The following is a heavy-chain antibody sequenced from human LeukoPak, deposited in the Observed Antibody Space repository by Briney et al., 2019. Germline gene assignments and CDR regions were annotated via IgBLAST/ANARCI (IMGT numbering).Heavy chain of an antibody. CDR2: IYHSGST. J-gene: IGHJ4*02. D-gene: IGHD3-3*01. Sequence: SETLSLTCTVSGGSISSGGYYWSWIRQPPGKGLEWIGYIYHSGSTYYNPSLKSRVTISVDRSKNQFSLKLSSVTAADTAVYYCARGGVNYDFWSGYYYFDYWGQGTLVTVSS. V-gene: IGHV4-30-2*01. CDR3: ARGGVNYDFWSGYYYFDY. CDR1: GGSISSGGYY.